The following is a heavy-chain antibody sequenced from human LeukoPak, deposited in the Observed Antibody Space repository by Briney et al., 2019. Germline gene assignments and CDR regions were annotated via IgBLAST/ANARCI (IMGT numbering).Heavy chain of an antibody. CDR3: ARGRYSSSPRYFDY. Sequence: PSETLSLTYAVYGGSFSGYYWSWIRQPPGKGLEWIGEINHSGSTNYNPSLKSRVTISVDTSKNQFSLKLSSVTAADTAVYYCARGRYSSSPRYFDYWGQGTLVTVSS. CDR1: GGSFSGYY. CDR2: INHSGST. V-gene: IGHV4-34*01. J-gene: IGHJ4*02. D-gene: IGHD6-13*01.